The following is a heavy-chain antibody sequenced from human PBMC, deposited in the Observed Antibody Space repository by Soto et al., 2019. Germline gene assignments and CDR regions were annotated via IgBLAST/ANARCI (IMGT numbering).Heavy chain of an antibody. Sequence: AASVKVSCKASGGTFSSYAISWVRQAPGQGLECMGGIIPIFGTANYAQKFQGRVTITADESTSTAYMELSSLRSEDTAVYYCARDSPDCSGGSCYSDYYYGMDVWGQGTTVTVSS. CDR2: IIPIFGTA. CDR3: ARDSPDCSGGSCYSDYYYGMDV. CDR1: GGTFSSYA. V-gene: IGHV1-69*13. J-gene: IGHJ6*02. D-gene: IGHD2-15*01.